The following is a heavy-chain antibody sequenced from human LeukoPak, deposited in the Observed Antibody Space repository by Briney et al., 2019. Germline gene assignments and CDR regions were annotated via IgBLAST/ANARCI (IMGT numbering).Heavy chain of an antibody. CDR3: ARKGVGGELGGFDY. Sequence: GGSLRLSCAASGFIFSSHWMSWVRQAPGKGLEWVGNIQPGGSEQYPVDSVKGRFTISRDNAKNFLFLDMNSLRVEDTAFYHCARKGVGGELGGFDYWGQGTLVTVSS. V-gene: IGHV3-7*03. J-gene: IGHJ4*02. CDR2: IQPGGSEQ. CDR1: GFIFSSHW. D-gene: IGHD3-16*01.